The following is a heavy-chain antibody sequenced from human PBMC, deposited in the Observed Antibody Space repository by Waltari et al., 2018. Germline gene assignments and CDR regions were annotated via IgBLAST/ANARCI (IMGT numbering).Heavy chain of an antibody. CDR1: GLIISDYA. D-gene: IGHD7-27*01. CDR2: IRSRFKGDAT. J-gene: IGHJ4*02. CDR3: IRPFEMGID. V-gene: IGHV3-73*01. Sequence: EVQLVESGGALVPPGGHLNLSCAASGLIISDYAIHWVRQASGKGPEWVGRIRSRFKGDATAYGESVQGRFTISRDDSKNTVYLEMNSLKTDDTAVYYCIRPFEMGIDWGQGTLVTVSS.